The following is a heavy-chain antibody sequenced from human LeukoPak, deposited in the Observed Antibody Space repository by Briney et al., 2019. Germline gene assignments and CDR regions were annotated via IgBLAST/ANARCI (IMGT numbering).Heavy chain of an antibody. Sequence: PGGSLRLSCAASGFTFSSYAMHCVRQAPGKGLEWVAVISYDGSNKYYADSVKGRFTISRDNSKNTLYLQMNSLRAEDTAVYYCARGDSVDYWGQGTLVTVSS. D-gene: IGHD3-16*01. J-gene: IGHJ4*02. CDR3: ARGDSVDY. V-gene: IGHV3-30-3*01. CDR1: GFTFSSYA. CDR2: ISYDGSNK.